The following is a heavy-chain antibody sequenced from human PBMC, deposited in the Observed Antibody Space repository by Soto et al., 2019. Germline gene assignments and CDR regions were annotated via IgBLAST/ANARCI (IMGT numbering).Heavy chain of an antibody. CDR2: IYYSGST. Sequence: PSETLSLTCTVSGGYISSYYWSWIRQPPGKGLEWIGYIYYSGSTNYNPSLKSRVTISVDTSKNQFSLKLSSVTAADTAVYYCARDRIYSSGWYTAKDYYGMDVWGQGTTVTVSS. CDR1: GGYISSYY. D-gene: IGHD6-19*01. CDR3: ARDRIYSSGWYTAKDYYGMDV. J-gene: IGHJ6*02. V-gene: IGHV4-59*01.